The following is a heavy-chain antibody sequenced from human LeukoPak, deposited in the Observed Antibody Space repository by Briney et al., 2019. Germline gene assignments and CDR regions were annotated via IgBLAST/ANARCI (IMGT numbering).Heavy chain of an antibody. CDR2: ISGSGGST. D-gene: IGHD3-3*01. CDR3: AKDRRSNDLASDAFDI. J-gene: IGHJ3*02. Sequence: GGSLRLSCAASGFTFSGYAMSWVRQAPGKGLEWVSAISGSGGSTYYADSVKGRFTISRDNSKNTLYLQMNSLRAEDTAVYYCAKDRRSNDLASDAFDIWGQGTMVTVSS. CDR1: GFTFSGYA. V-gene: IGHV3-23*01.